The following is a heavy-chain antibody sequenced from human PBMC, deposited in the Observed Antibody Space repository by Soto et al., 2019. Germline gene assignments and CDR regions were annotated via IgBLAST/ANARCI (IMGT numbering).Heavy chain of an antibody. CDR1: GYTFTSYD. D-gene: IGHD3-22*01. Sequence: ASVKVSCKASGYTFTSYDINWVRQATGQGLEWMGWMNPNSGNTGYAQKFQGRVTVTRNTSISTAYMELSSLRSEDTAVYYCARRDSSGYYYRMDAWGQGTTVTVSS. CDR2: MNPNSGNT. CDR3: ARRDSSGYYYRMDA. V-gene: IGHV1-8*01. J-gene: IGHJ6*02.